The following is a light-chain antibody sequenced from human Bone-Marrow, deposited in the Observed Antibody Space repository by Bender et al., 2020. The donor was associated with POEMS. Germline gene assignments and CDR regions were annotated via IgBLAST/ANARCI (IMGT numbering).Light chain of an antibody. J-gene: IGLJ1*01. CDR2: EGS. CDR3: CSFAARTYV. Sequence: QSALTQPASVSGSPGESITVSCSGSSSYNLDSRFVSWYQMPPGQAPQLLIYEGSKRPSGVSYRFSGSKSGNTASLTISGLQAEDEADYYCCSFAARTYVFGTGTKVTVL. V-gene: IGLV2-23*01. CDR1: SSYNLDSRF.